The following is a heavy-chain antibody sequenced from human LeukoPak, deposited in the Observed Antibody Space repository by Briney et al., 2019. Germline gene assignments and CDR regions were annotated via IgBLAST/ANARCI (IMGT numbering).Heavy chain of an antibody. CDR3: ARGGRARLDY. V-gene: IGHV4-34*01. Sequence: SETLSLTCAVYGGSFSGYYWSWIRQPPGKGLEWIGEINHSGSTNYNPSLKSRVTISVDTSKNQFSLKLSSVTAADTAVCYCARGGRARLDYWGQGTLVTVSS. CDR1: GGSFSGYY. CDR2: INHSGST. J-gene: IGHJ4*02. D-gene: IGHD1-26*01.